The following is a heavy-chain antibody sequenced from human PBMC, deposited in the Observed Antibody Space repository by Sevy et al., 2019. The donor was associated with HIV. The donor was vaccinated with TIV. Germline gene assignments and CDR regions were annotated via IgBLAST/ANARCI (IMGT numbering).Heavy chain of an antibody. CDR1: GFTFSSYA. CDR2: ISGSGGST. Sequence: GGSLRLSCAASGFTFSSYAMSWVRQAPGKGLEWVSAISGSGGSTYYADSVKGRFTISRDNSKNTLYLQMNSLRAEDMAGYDCAGGYSYGQEIDYWGQGTLVTVSS. J-gene: IGHJ4*02. CDR3: AGGYSYGQEIDY. D-gene: IGHD5-18*01. V-gene: IGHV3-23*01.